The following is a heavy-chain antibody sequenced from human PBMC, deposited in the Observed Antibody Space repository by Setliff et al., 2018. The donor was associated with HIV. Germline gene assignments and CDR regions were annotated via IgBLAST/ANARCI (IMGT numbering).Heavy chain of an antibody. CDR1: GYTFTASY. CDR3: ARGAWYTSGWYSSRYMDV. D-gene: IGHD6-19*01. J-gene: IGHJ6*03. CDR2: MHPNSGAT. Sequence: GASVKVSCKTSGYTFTASYLHWVRQAPGQGLQWMGWMHPNSGATKYAQKFRDRVTLTGDTSISTASMELSSLKSDDTAMYYCARGAWYTSGWYSSRYMDVWGKGTTVTVSS. V-gene: IGHV1-2*02.